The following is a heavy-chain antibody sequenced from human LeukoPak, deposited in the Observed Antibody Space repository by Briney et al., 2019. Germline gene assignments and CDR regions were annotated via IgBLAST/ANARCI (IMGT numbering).Heavy chain of an antibody. D-gene: IGHD5-24*01. CDR3: ARDPEVVLSGYNSGLLTRRDY. V-gene: IGHV3-21*01. CDR2: ISSSSSYI. J-gene: IGHJ4*02. CDR1: GFTFSSYS. Sequence: GGSLRLSCAASGFTFSSYSMNWVRQAPGKGLEWVSSISSSSSYIYYADSVKGRFTISRDNAKNSLYLQMNSLRAEDTAVYYCARDPEVVLSGYNSGLLTRRDYWGQGTLVTVSS.